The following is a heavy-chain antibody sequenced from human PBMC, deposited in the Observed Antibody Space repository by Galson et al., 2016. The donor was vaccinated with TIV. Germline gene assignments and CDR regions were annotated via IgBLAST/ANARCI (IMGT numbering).Heavy chain of an antibody. D-gene: IGHD5-18*01. V-gene: IGHV1-69*13. CDR2: IIPLFGIA. Sequence: SVKVSCKASGGTFSSYVFNWVRLAPGQGLEWMGGIIPLFGIANYAQKFQDRVTITADDSTNTASLELTSLSSGDTAVYYCASHRNTALDTYHYYCGMDVWGQGTTVTVSS. CDR3: ASHRNTALDTYHYYCGMDV. J-gene: IGHJ6*02. CDR1: GGTFSSYV.